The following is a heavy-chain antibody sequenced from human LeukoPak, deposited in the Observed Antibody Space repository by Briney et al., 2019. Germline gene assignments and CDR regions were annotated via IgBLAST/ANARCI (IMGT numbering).Heavy chain of an antibody. CDR3: ARDTPLRLENWFDP. J-gene: IGHJ5*02. D-gene: IGHD1-1*01. V-gene: IGHV1-18*01. Sequence: ASVKVTCKASDYTFTSYGISWVRQAPAQGLEWMGWISAYNGNTNYAQKLQGRVTMTTDTSTTTAYMELSSLRSEDTAVYYCARDTPLRLENWFDPWGQGTLVTVSS. CDR2: ISAYNGNT. CDR1: DYTFTSYG.